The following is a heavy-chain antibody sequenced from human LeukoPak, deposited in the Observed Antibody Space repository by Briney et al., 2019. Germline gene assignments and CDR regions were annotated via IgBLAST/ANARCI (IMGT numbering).Heavy chain of an antibody. Sequence: ASVKVSCKASGYTFTSYGISWVRQAPGQGLEWMGWIIAYNGNTNYAQKLQGRVTMTTDTSTSTAYMELRSLGSDDTAVYYCARDKASGGLSWIQLWSDRFDYWGQGTLVTVSS. CDR3: ARDKASGGLSWIQLWSDRFDY. CDR1: GYTFTSYG. J-gene: IGHJ4*02. CDR2: IIAYNGNT. V-gene: IGHV1-18*01. D-gene: IGHD5-18*01.